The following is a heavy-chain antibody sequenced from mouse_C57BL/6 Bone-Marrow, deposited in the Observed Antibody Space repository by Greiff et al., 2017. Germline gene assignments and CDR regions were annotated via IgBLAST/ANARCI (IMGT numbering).Heavy chain of an antibody. CDR2: INPSTGGT. CDR3: SRGGLGRGFAY. CDR1: GYSFTGYY. D-gene: IGHD3-3*01. V-gene: IGHV1-42*01. J-gene: IGHJ3*01. Sequence: VQLQQSGPELVKPGASVKISCKASGYSFTGYYMNWVKQSPEKSLEWIGEINPSTGGTTYNQKFKAKATLTVDKSSSTAYMQLKSLTSANSAVYYCSRGGLGRGFAYWGQGTLVTVSA.